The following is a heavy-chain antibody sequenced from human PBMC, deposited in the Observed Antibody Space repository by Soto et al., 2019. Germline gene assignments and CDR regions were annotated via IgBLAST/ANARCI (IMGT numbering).Heavy chain of an antibody. CDR2: IYYSGST. V-gene: IGHV4-59*01. CDR1: GGSISSDY. J-gene: IGHJ4*02. Sequence: QVQLQESGPGLVKPSETLSLTCTVSGGSISSDYWSWIRQPPGKVLEWIGYIYYSGSTNYNPSLKSRVTISVDTSKNQYSLKLSSVTAADTAVYYCARVSPARRGYFDYWGQGTLVTVSS. D-gene: IGHD6-6*01. CDR3: ARVSPARRGYFDY.